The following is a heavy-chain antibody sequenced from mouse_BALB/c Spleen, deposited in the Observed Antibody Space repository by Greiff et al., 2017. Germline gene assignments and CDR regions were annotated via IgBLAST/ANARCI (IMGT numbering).Heavy chain of an antibody. D-gene: IGHD1-1*01. CDR3: ATTIVARGWYFDD. CDR1: GFNFKDTY. V-gene: IGHV14-3*02. J-gene: IGHJ1*01. Sequence: VQLQQSGAELVKPGASVKLSCTASGFNFKDTYMHWVKQRPEQGLEWIGRIDPATGNTKYDPKFQGKATITADTSSNTAYLQLSSLTSEDTAVYYCATTIVARGWYFDDWGAGTTVTVSS. CDR2: IDPATGNT.